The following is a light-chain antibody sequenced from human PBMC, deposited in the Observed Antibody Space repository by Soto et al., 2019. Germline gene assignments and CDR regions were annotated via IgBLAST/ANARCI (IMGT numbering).Light chain of an antibody. J-gene: IGKJ4*01. CDR3: QQYTAYPLT. Sequence: DIQMTQSPSTLSASVGDSVTITCRASQSISPWLAWYQQKPGKAPTLLIYKASSLEGGVPSRFSGSGSGTDFNITISVLQPDDFATYCCQQYTAYPLTFGGGTTVQIK. CDR1: QSISPW. V-gene: IGKV1-5*03. CDR2: KAS.